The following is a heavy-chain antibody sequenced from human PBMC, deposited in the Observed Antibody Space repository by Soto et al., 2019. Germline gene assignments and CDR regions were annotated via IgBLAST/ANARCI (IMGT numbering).Heavy chain of an antibody. J-gene: IGHJ5*01. Sequence: AGSLRLSCAASGFTFISYSMNCVRQAPGEGLEWVSYIISHTSTIHYADSVKGRFTISRNNAENSLYLQMNRLRDEDTAVYYCAKDGSGNLSLNWFDSWGQGTLVPVSS. CDR1: GFTFISYS. D-gene: IGHD6-19*01. CDR3: AKDGSGNLSLNWFDS. CDR2: IISHTSTI. V-gene: IGHV3-48*02.